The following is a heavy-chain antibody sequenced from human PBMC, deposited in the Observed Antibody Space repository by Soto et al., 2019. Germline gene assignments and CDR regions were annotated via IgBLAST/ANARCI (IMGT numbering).Heavy chain of an antibody. CDR2: SSDKPQAYST. J-gene: IGHJ4*02. Sequence: EVQLVESGGGLVQPGGSLRLSCAGSGFTLSDHYIDWVRQAPGKGLELVGRSSDKPQAYSTTYAASVKGRFTASRDKSTNSAHLQTHSPKTEQTAVYYCPRATYSSDSSGYTRCPDSWGQGTLVTVS. D-gene: IGHD3-22*01. CDR3: PRATYSSDSSGYTRCPDS. CDR1: GFTLSDHY. V-gene: IGHV3-72*01.